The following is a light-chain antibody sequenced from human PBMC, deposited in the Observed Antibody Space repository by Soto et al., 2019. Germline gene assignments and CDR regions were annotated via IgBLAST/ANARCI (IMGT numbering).Light chain of an antibody. Sequence: DIQMTQSPSSLSASVGDRLTITCRESQTIGANLNWYRQTLGKAPTLLIYDASTLQSGVPSRFSCLGAGTDFARPITSLQPDDVETDYCQQYNSYFQTFGQGTRLEIK. CDR3: QQYNSYFQT. J-gene: IGKJ5*01. CDR2: DAS. V-gene: IGKV1-39*01. CDR1: QTIGAN.